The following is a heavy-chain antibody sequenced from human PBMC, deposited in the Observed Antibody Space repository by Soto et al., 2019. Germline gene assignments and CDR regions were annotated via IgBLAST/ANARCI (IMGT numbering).Heavy chain of an antibody. CDR1: GFTFSAFA. J-gene: IGHJ6*02. V-gene: IGHV3-30-3*01. CDR3: ARAMPGMDV. D-gene: IGHD2-2*01. CDR2: ILSDGSNE. Sequence: QVQLVESGGGVVQPGTSLRLSCAGSGFTFSAFAMHWVRQAPGKGLGWVALILSDGSNEAYADSVRGRFTISRDNSKNTPYLQMNSLGVEDTAVYYCARAMPGMDVWGQGTTVTVSS.